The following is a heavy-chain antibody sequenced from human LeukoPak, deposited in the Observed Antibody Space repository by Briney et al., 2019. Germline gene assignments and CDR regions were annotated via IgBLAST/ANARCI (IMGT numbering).Heavy chain of an antibody. CDR3: AGRVLRYFDWLSYDAFDI. CDR2: ISAYNGNT. Sequence: ASVKVSCKASGYTFTSYGISWVRQAPGQGLEWMGWISAYNGNTNYAQKLQGRVTMTTDTSTSTAYMELRSLRSDDTAVYYCAGRVLRYFDWLSYDAFDIWGQGTMVTVSS. D-gene: IGHD3-9*01. CDR1: GYTFTSYG. J-gene: IGHJ3*02. V-gene: IGHV1-18*01.